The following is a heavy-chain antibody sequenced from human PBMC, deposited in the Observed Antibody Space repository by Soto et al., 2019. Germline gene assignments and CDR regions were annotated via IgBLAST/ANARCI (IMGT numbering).Heavy chain of an antibody. Sequence: SQTMSLTSAVSGGSTSSSNCWCWFRLPAGKWLYWIGEIYHSGSTNYNPSLKSRFTISVDKSKNQFSLKLCSVTAADTVVYYCARGLGNDAFDIWGQGTMVT. CDR3: ARGLGNDAFDI. D-gene: IGHD3-16*01. CDR1: GGSTSSSNC. J-gene: IGHJ3*02. CDR2: IYHSGST. V-gene: IGHV4-4*02.